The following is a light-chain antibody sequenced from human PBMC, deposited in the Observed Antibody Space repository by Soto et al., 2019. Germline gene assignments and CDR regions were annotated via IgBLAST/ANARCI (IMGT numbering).Light chain of an antibody. CDR3: QAWESHVYV. CDR1: DWGKTY. J-gene: IGLJ1*01. V-gene: IGLV3-1*01. CDR2: QDS. Sequence: SYELTQPPSVSVSPGQTASISCSGGDWGKTYASWYQQRPGQSPVLIIYQDSKRPSGIPERFSGSISGDTATLTISGTQTLEGANNYCQAWESHVYVLGSGP.